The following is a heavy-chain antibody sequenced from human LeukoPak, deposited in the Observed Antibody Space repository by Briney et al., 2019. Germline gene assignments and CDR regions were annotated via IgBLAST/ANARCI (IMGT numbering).Heavy chain of an antibody. CDR1: GFTFSSYS. CDR2: ISSSSSYI. CDR3: ATRGSYYHDLDY. J-gene: IGHJ4*02. V-gene: IGHV3-21*01. D-gene: IGHD1-26*01. Sequence: GSLRLSCAASGFTFSSYSMNWVRQAPGKGLEWVSSISSSSSYIYYADSVKGRFTISRDNAKNSLYLQMNSLRAEDTAVYYCATRGSYYHDLDYWGQGTLVTVSS.